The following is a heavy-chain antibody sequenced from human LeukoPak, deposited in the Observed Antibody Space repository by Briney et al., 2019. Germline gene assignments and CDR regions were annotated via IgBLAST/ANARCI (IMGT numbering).Heavy chain of an antibody. CDR1: GFTFSSYG. D-gene: IGHD3-10*01. V-gene: IGHV3-23*01. CDR2: ISGGGGST. J-gene: IGHJ4*02. Sequence: GGSLRLSCAASGFTFSSYGMHWVRQAPGKGLEWVSAISGGGGSTYYADSVKGRFTISRDNSKNTLYLQMNSLRAEDTAIYYCAKNSDRIRGYYDYWGQGTLVTVSS. CDR3: AKNSDRIRGYYDY.